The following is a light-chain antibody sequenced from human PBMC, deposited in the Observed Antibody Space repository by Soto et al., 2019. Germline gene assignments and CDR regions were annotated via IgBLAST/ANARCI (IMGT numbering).Light chain of an antibody. CDR1: SSDVGGYTY. Sequence: QPVLTQPPSASGAPGQSVTISCTGTSSDVGGYTYVSWYQQHPGKAPKLMIYEVSKRPSGVPDRFSGSKSGNTASLTDSGLQAEDEADYYCSSYAGSNNYVFGTGTKVTVL. J-gene: IGLJ1*01. V-gene: IGLV2-8*01. CDR3: SSYAGSNNYV. CDR2: EVS.